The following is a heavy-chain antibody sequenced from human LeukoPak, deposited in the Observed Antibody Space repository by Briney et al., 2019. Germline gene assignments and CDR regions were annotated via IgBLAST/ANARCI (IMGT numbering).Heavy chain of an antibody. J-gene: IGHJ4*02. CDR2: IYSGGST. Sequence: PGGSLRLSCAASGFTASSNYMSWVRQAPGKGLEWVSVIYSGGSTYYADSVKGRFTISRDNSKNTLYLQMNSLRAEDTAVYYCARDLCSYDSSGYYFYWGQGTLVTVSS. V-gene: IGHV3-66*02. D-gene: IGHD3-22*01. CDR1: GFTASSNY. CDR3: ARDLCSYDSSGYYFY.